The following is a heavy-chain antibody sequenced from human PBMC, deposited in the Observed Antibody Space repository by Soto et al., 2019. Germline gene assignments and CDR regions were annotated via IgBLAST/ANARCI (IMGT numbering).Heavy chain of an antibody. D-gene: IGHD2-15*01. CDR3: ARDGCSGGSCYMDV. CDR1: GGSISSGGYY. V-gene: IGHV4-31*03. CDR2: IYYSGST. J-gene: IGHJ6*02. Sequence: SETLSLTCTVSGGSISSGGYYWSWIRQHPGKGLEWIGYIYYSGSTYYNPSLKSRVTMSVDTSKNQFSLKLSSVTAADTAVYYCARDGCSGGSCYMDVWGQGTTVTVSS.